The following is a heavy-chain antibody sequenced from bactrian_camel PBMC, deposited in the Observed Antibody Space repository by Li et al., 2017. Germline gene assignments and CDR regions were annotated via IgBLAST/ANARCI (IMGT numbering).Heavy chain of an antibody. J-gene: IGHJ6*01. D-gene: IGHD6*01. CDR3: NAYGGSYPTAFGY. V-gene: IGHV3S5*01. Sequence: VQLVESGGGLVQPGGSLRLSCAASGITFSNTIMTWVRQAPGKGLEWVSRISPDGMSTYYADSVKGRFTISRDNAKNTVYLQMNSLKSDDTALYYCNAYGGSYPTAFGYWGQGTQVTIS. CDR1: GITFSNTI. CDR2: ISPDGMST.